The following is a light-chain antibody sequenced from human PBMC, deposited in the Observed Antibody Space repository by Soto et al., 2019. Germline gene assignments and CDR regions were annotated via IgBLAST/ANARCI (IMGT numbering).Light chain of an antibody. CDR1: QTVSSAY. V-gene: IGKV3-20*01. CDR3: QQYDSFPLIA. CDR2: GTS. Sequence: EIVLTQSPGTLSLSPGERATLSCRASQTVSSAYLGWYQQKPGQAPRLLIYGTSSRATGIPDRFSGSGSGTDFTLTISRLEPEDFAVYYCQQYDSFPLIAFGQGTRL. J-gene: IGKJ5*01.